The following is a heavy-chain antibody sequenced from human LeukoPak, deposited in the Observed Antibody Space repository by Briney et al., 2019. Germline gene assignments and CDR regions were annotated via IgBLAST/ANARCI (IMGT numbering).Heavy chain of an antibody. CDR3: ARATVRRYCSGGSCYSYYYYGMDV. D-gene: IGHD2-15*01. CDR1: GDSVSSSNYY. V-gene: IGHV4-39*01. CDR2: LYYDGRT. J-gene: IGHJ6*02. Sequence: SETLSLTCTVFGDSVSSSNYYWAWFRQPPGKGLDWIGSLYYDGRTYYSPSLESRVTVSVDTSKNQFALKLTSVTAADTAVYYCARATVRRYCSGGSCYSYYYYGMDVWGQGTTVTVSS.